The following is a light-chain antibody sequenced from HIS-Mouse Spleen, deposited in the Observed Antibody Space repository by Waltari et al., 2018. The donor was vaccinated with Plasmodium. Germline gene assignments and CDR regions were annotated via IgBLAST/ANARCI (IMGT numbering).Light chain of an antibody. J-gene: IGLJ3*02. Sequence: SYELTPPLSLSVALGQTARITCGGNNIGSQNVHGYQPKPGQAPVLASYRDSNRASGIPERFSGSNSGNTATLTISRAQAGDEADYYCQVWDSSTGVFGGGTKLTVL. CDR3: QVWDSSTGV. CDR2: RDS. CDR1: NIGSQN. V-gene: IGLV3-9*01.